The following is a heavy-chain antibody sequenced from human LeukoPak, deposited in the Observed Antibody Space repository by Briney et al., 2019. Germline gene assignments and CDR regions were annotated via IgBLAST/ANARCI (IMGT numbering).Heavy chain of an antibody. V-gene: IGHV1-3*01. CDR2: INAGNGNT. J-gene: IGHJ4*02. CDR3: ARYSGSGLCWDY. CDR1: GYTFTIYA. Sequence: ASVKVSCKASGYTFTIYAMHWVRQAPGQRLEWMGWINAGNGNTKYSQKFQGRVTITRDTSASTAYMELSSLRSADTAVYYCARYSGSGLCWDYWGQGTLVTVPS. D-gene: IGHD6-19*01.